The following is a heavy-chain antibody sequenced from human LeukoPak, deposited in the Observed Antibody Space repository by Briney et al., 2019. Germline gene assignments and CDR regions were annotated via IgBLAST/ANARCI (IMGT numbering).Heavy chain of an antibody. Sequence: GASVKVSCKVSGGTFSSYPISWVRQAPGQGLEWMGEITPIFGEAQNAEKFQGRVTMTRDTSTSTVYMELSSLRSEDTAVYYCAREAAGQLAGVWGQGTMVTVSS. CDR1: GGTFSSYP. D-gene: IGHD6-6*01. J-gene: IGHJ3*01. CDR2: ITPIFGEA. CDR3: AREAAGQLAGV. V-gene: IGHV1-69*05.